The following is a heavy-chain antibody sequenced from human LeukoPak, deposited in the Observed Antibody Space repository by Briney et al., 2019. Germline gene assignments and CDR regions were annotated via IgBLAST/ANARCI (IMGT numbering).Heavy chain of an antibody. D-gene: IGHD6-19*01. V-gene: IGHV3-11*01. CDR1: GFTFSDYY. J-gene: IGHJ4*02. CDR2: ISSSGSTI. Sequence: GGSLRLSCAASGFTFSDYYMSWIRQAPGKGLEWDSYISSSGSTIYYADSVKGRFTISRDNAKIALYLQMNSLRAEDTAVYYCARDSEAVAGNFDYRGQGTLVTVSS. CDR3: ARDSEAVAGNFDY.